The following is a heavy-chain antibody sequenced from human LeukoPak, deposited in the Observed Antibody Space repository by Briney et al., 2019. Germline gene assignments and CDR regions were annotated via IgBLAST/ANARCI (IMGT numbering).Heavy chain of an antibody. Sequence: SETLSLTCAVYGGSFSGYYLSWIRQPPGKGLEWIGEINHSGSTNYNPSLKSRVTISVDTSKNQFSLKLSSVTAADTAVYCCARGRLRAAGTPGYFDYWGQGTLVTVSS. CDR1: GGSFSGYY. V-gene: IGHV4-34*01. CDR2: INHSGST. D-gene: IGHD6-13*01. CDR3: ARGRLRAAGTPGYFDY. J-gene: IGHJ4*02.